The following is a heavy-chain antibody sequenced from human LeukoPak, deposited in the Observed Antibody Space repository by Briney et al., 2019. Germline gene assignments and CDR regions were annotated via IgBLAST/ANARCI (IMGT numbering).Heavy chain of an antibody. CDR3: ARESLVIYEPYYFDY. CDR2: MKRDGSEK. V-gene: IGHV3-7*01. CDR1: GFTFSGYW. Sequence: GGSLRLSCAASGFTFSGYWMSWVRQAPGKGLEWVANMKRDGSEKYYVDSVKGRFTISRDNAKTSLYLQMNSLRAEDAAVYYCARESLVIYEPYYFDYWGQGILITVSS. D-gene: IGHD2/OR15-2a*01. J-gene: IGHJ4*02.